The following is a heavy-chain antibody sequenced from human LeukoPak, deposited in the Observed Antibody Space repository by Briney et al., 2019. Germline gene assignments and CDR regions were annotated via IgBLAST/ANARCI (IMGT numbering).Heavy chain of an antibody. Sequence: GRSLRLSCAASGFTFSSYVMHWVRQAPGKGLEWVAGIWYDGSNECYADSVKGRFTISRDDSKNTLYLQMNSLRAEDTAVYYCARDGPGSPYYFDYWGQGTLVTVSS. V-gene: IGHV3-33*01. CDR2: IWYDGSNE. J-gene: IGHJ4*02. CDR1: GFTFSSYV. D-gene: IGHD3-10*01. CDR3: ARDGPGSPYYFDY.